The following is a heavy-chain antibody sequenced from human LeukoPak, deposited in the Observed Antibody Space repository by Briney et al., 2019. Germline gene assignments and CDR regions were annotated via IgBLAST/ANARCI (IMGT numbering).Heavy chain of an antibody. J-gene: IGHJ3*02. Sequence: SETLSLTCTVSGASISRYHWTWTRQSAGKGLEWIRRINGNGTTNYNPSLKSRVTMSVDTFKNEFSLKLISVTAADTAVYYCARVSGTRIFGVVTHAFDIWGQGTMVTVSP. V-gene: IGHV4-4*07. D-gene: IGHD3-3*01. CDR2: INGNGTT. CDR1: GASISRYH. CDR3: ARVSGTRIFGVVTHAFDI.